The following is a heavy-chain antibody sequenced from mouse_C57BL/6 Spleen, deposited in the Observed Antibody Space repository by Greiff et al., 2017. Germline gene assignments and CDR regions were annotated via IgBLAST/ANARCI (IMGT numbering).Heavy chain of an antibody. D-gene: IGHD4-1*01. CDR1: GYSFTDYN. CDR3: SRSWDGPYYFDC. J-gene: IGHJ2*01. CDR2: INPNYGTT. V-gene: IGHV1-39*01. Sequence: EVQLQQSGPELVKPGASVKISCKASGYSFTDYNMNWVKQSNGTGLEWIGVINPNYGTTSYNQKFKGKATLTVDQSSTTAYMQLNSLISEDSAVYYCSRSWDGPYYFDCWGQGPTLTASS.